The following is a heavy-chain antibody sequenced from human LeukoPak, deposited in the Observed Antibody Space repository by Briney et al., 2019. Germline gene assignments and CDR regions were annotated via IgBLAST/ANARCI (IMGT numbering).Heavy chain of an antibody. CDR2: ISSSGSTI. CDR1: GFTFSDYY. V-gene: IGHV3-11*01. Sequence: PGGSLRLSCAASGFTFSDYYMSWLRQAPGEGLEWASYISSSGSTIYYADSGKGRFTISRDNAKNSLYLQMNSLRAEDTAVYYCARTSMILVVPYFDYWGQGTLVTVSS. D-gene: IGHD3-22*01. J-gene: IGHJ4*02. CDR3: ARTSMILVVPYFDY.